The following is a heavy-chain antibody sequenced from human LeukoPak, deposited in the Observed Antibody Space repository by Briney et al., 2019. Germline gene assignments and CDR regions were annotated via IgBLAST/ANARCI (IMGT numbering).Heavy chain of an antibody. Sequence: SETLSLTCTVSGGSISSYYWSWIRQPPGKGLEWIGYIYYSGSTNYNPSLKSRVTISVDTSKNQFSLKLTSVTAADTAVYYCARGTVTRDYFDYWGQGTLVTVSS. D-gene: IGHD4-17*01. CDR2: IYYSGST. CDR1: GGSISSYY. CDR3: ARGTVTRDYFDY. V-gene: IGHV4-59*01. J-gene: IGHJ4*02.